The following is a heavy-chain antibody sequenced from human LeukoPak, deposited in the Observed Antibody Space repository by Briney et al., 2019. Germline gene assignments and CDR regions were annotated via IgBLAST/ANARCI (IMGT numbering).Heavy chain of an antibody. D-gene: IGHD5-12*01. Sequence: GGSLSLSCVDSKFTFNNNKMSWIRQAPGKGLEWVSSISRSVGSDINHAVSVKGRITIYRDNAKNSLYLQMNSLRVEDTAVYYCARVSTLLACNLWRQGTMVSVSS. J-gene: IGHJ3*01. CDR3: ARVSTLLACNL. CDR1: KFTFNNNK. V-gene: IGHV3-21*01. CDR2: ISRSVGSDI.